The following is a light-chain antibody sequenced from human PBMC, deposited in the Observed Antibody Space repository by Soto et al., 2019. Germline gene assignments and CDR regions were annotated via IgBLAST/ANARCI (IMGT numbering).Light chain of an antibody. CDR1: SSDVGGYNY. Sequence: QSALTQPASVSGSPGQSITISCTGTSSDVGGYNYVSWYQQHPGKPPKLMIYEVSNRPSGVSNRFSGSKSGNTASLTISGLQAEDEADYYCSSYTSSSIWVFGGGTKLTVL. CDR3: SSYTSSSIWV. CDR2: EVS. V-gene: IGLV2-14*01. J-gene: IGLJ3*02.